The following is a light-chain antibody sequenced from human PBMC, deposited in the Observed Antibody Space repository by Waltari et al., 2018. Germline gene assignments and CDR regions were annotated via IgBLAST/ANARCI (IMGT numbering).Light chain of an antibody. CDR1: RSVGGW. CDR3: QQYNDLYS. V-gene: IGKV1-5*01. Sequence: DIQLTQSPSALSASVGDTVTINCRTSRSVGGWMAWFQQKPDKAPRLLIYEASSLADGVPSRFSGSGSATEFTLTISGLQPDDFATYYCQQYNDLYSFGRGTKLEI. CDR2: EAS. J-gene: IGKJ2*01.